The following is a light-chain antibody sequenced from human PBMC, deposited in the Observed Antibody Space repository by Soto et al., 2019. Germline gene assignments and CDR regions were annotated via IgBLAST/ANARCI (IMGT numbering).Light chain of an antibody. CDR3: QHYNRYSEA. V-gene: IGKV1-5*03. Sequence: DIQMTQSPSTLSGSVGDRVTITCRASQTISNWWAWYQQKPGKAPKLLIYKASTLKSGVPSRFSGSGSGTEFTLTSSSLQPDDFATYYCQHYNRYSEAFGQGTKVELK. CDR1: QTISNW. J-gene: IGKJ1*01. CDR2: KAS.